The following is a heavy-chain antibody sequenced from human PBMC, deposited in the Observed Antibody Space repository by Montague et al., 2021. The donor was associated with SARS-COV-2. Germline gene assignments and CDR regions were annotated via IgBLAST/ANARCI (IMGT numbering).Heavy chain of an antibody. V-gene: IGHV4-34*01. CDR3: ARVRYYGSGTSLGMDV. Sequence: SETLSLTCAVYGGSFSGYCWSWIRQPPGKGLEWIGEINHNGSTNYNPSLKSRVTISVDTSKNQFSLKLSSVTAADTAVYYCARVRYYGSGTSLGMDVWGQGTTVTVSS. CDR1: GGSFSGYC. J-gene: IGHJ6*02. D-gene: IGHD3-10*01. CDR2: INHNGST.